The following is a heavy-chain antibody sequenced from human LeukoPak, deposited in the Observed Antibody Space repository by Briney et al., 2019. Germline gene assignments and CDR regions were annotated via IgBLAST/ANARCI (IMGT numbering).Heavy chain of an antibody. D-gene: IGHD6-13*01. J-gene: IGHJ6*03. CDR1: EFTFSGSA. CDR2: IRSKANSNAT. Sequence: GGSLKLSCAASEFTFSGSAMHWVRQASGKGLGWVGRIRSKANSNATAYAASVKVRFTISRDDSKDTAYLQMNSLETEDTAVYYCTRQQLDQYSYFYYMDVWGKGTTVTVSS. V-gene: IGHV3-73*01. CDR3: TRQQLDQYSYFYYMDV.